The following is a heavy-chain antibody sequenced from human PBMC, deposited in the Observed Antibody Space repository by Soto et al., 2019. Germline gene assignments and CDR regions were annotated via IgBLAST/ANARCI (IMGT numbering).Heavy chain of an antibody. CDR3: AKNRISSGWFTPYFDY. D-gene: IGHD6-19*01. CDR2: ISYDGSNK. CDR1: GFTFSSYG. Sequence: QVQLVESGGGVVQPGRSLRLSCAASGFTFSSYGMHWVRQAQGKGLEWVAVISYDGSNKYYADSVKGRFTISRDNSKNTLYLQMNSLRAEDTAVYYCAKNRISSGWFTPYFDYWGQGTLVTVSS. V-gene: IGHV3-30*18. J-gene: IGHJ4*02.